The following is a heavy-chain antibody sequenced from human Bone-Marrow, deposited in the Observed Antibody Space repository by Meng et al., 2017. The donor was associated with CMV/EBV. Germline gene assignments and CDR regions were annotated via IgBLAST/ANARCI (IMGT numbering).Heavy chain of an antibody. D-gene: IGHD1-14*01. CDR1: GYTFTSYY. CDR3: AAKIDITYFDF. Sequence: SCKASGYTFTSYYMHWVRQAPGQGLEWMGVINPNGGTTAYAQKFQGRVTMTGDTSTSTIYMELNSLRSDDTAVYFCAAKIDITYFDFWGQGTLVTVSS. J-gene: IGHJ4*02. CDR2: INPNGGTT. V-gene: IGHV1-46*01.